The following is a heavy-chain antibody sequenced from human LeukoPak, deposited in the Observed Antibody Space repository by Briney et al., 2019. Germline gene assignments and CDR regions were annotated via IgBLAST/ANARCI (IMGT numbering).Heavy chain of an antibody. Sequence: PGGSLRLSCAASGFTFSSYAMHWVRQAPGKGLEWVAVISYDGSNKYYADSVKGRFTISRDNSKNTLYLQMNSLRAEDTAVYYCARHRTASDYWAREPWSPSPQ. D-gene: IGHD3-16*02. CDR3: ARHRTASDY. CDR2: ISYDGSNK. J-gene: IGHJ4*02. CDR1: GFTFSSYA. V-gene: IGHV3-30*04.